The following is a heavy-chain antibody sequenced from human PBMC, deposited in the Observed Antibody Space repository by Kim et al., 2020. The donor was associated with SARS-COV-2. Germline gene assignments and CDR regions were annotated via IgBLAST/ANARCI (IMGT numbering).Heavy chain of an antibody. CDR2: INPNSGGT. CDR1: GYTFTGYY. CDR3: ARESPPRDGSGSVYWFDP. D-gene: IGHD3-10*01. Sequence: ASVKVSCKASGYTFTGYYMHWVRQAPGQGLEWMGWINPNSGGTNYAQKFQGWVTMTRDTSISTAYMELSRLRSDDTAVYYCARESPPRDGSGSVYWFDPWGQGTLVTVSS. V-gene: IGHV1-2*04. J-gene: IGHJ5*02.